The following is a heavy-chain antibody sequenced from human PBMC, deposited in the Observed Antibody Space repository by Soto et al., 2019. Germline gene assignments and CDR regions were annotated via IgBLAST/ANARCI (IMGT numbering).Heavy chain of an antibody. Sequence: GGSLRLCCVVSGVTVCSDYMSWVRQAPGKGLEWVSVIYSGGSTYYADSVKGRFTISRNSFRNTLYLQMDSLRGEDTAVYYCARHDWFEPWGPGTLVTVSS. CDR1: GVTVCSDY. CDR3: ARHDWFEP. CDR2: IYSGGST. V-gene: IGHV3-53*04. J-gene: IGHJ5*02.